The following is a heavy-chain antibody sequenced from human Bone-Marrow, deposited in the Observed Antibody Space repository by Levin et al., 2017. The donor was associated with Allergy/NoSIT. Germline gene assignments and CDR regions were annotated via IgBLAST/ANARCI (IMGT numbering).Heavy chain of an antibody. CDR1: GYSFRAYW. V-gene: IGHV5-51*03. CDR3: ARGRGGATPFYYFDY. CDR2: INPIDSDT. Sequence: GASVKVSCKGSGYSFRAYWIAWVRQMSGKGLEWMGIINPIDSDTKYSPSFQGQVTISADKSTSTAYLQWSSLKASDTAIYFCARGRGGATPFYYFDYWGQGTLVTVSS. D-gene: IGHD1-26*01. J-gene: IGHJ4*02.